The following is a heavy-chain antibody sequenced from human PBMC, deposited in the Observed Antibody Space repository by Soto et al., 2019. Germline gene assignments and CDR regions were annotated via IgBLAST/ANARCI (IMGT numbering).Heavy chain of an antibody. CDR1: GYTFPSYG. Sequence: QVHLVQSGAEVKKPGASVKVSCKASGYTFPSYGISWIRQAPGQGLVWMGWISAHNGHTKYTQNFQGRVTMTTDISTSTAHMELRGLRSDDPAVYYCGRPDHWGQGTLVTVAS. CDR3: GRPDH. J-gene: IGHJ4*02. V-gene: IGHV1-18*01. CDR2: ISAHNGHT.